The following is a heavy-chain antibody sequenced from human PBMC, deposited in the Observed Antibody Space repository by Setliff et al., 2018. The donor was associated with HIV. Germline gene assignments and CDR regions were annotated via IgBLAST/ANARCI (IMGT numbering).Heavy chain of an antibody. CDR3: ARYSSDWHTFDY. V-gene: IGHV3-33*03. CDR2: IWYDGSNQ. J-gene: IGHJ4*02. Sequence: GSLRLSCAASGFTFRNYGMHWVRQAPGKGLEWVGVIWYDGSNQNYADSVKGRLTISRDNSKNTLYLEMNSLTPEDTAVYHCARYSSDWHTFDYWGLGTLVTVSS. CDR1: GFTFRNYG. D-gene: IGHD6-25*01.